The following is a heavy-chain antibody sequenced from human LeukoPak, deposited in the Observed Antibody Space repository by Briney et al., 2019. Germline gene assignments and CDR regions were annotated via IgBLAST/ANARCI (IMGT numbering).Heavy chain of an antibody. CDR3: ARVNLRGSQYNWFDP. CDR1: GGTLNSHT. Sequence: VASVKVSCKTSGGTLNSHTFTWVRQAPGQGLEWMGRITPIIDSAKYAQKFQDRTSITADKSTTTVYMELSSLRSEDTAVYFCARVNLRGSQYNWFDPWGQGTLVTVSS. CDR2: ITPIIDSA. J-gene: IGHJ5*02. V-gene: IGHV1-69*08. D-gene: IGHD1-26*01.